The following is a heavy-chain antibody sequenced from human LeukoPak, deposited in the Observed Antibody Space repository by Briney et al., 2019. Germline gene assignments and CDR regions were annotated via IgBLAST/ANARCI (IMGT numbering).Heavy chain of an antibody. CDR3: ARGRHIVVVTAIGLTLDY. Sequence: ASVKVSCKASGYTFTNYYMHWVRQAPGQGLEWMGIINPSGGSTSYAQKFQGRVTMTRDMSTSTVYMELSSLRSEDTAVYYCARGRHIVVVTAIGLTLDYWGQGTLVTVSS. D-gene: IGHD2-21*02. V-gene: IGHV1-46*01. CDR2: INPSGGST. CDR1: GYTFTNYY. J-gene: IGHJ4*02.